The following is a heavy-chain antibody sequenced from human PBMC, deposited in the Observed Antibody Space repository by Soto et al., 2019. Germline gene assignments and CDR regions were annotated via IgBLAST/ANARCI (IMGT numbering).Heavy chain of an antibody. Sequence: GGSLRLSCAASGFTFSSYSMNWVRQAPGKGLEWVSSISSSSSYIYYADSVKGRFTISRDNAKNSLYLQMNSLRAEDTAVYYCASGKLLWFGESPYYYYGMDVWGQGTTVTVS. D-gene: IGHD3-10*01. J-gene: IGHJ6*02. CDR1: GFTFSSYS. V-gene: IGHV3-21*01. CDR3: ASGKLLWFGESPYYYYGMDV. CDR2: ISSSSSYI.